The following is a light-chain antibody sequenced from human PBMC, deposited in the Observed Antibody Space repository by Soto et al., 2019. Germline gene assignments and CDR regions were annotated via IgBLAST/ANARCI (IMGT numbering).Light chain of an antibody. V-gene: IGKV1-12*01. CDR1: QGISSW. Sequence: DIQMTQSPSSVSSSVGDRVTITCRASQGISSWLAWYQQKPGKAPQLLIYAASSLQSGVPSRFSSSGSWTDFTLTISSLQPEDVPTYYCQPDNSFPLTFGGGTKVEIK. J-gene: IGKJ4*01. CDR2: AAS. CDR3: QPDNSFPLT.